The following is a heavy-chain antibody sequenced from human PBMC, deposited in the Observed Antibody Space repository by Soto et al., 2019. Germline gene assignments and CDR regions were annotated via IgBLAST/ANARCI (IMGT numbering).Heavy chain of an antibody. V-gene: IGHV3-74*01. CDR1: GFTFSSYW. D-gene: IGHD1-1*01. Sequence: EVQLVESGGGLVEHGGSLRLSCATSGFTFSSYWMHWVRQVPGKGLVWVSRINTDGSSTSYADSVKGRFTISTDNAKNTVYLLMNSLRVEDTAVYFCARGGGTGIFDYWGQGTLVTVSS. CDR3: ARGGGTGIFDY. CDR2: INTDGSST. J-gene: IGHJ4*02.